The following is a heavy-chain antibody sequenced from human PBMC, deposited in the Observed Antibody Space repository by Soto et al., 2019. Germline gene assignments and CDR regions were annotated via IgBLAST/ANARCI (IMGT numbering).Heavy chain of an antibody. CDR2: FDPEDGET. J-gene: IGHJ3*02. CDR1: GYTLTELS. CDR3: ATERPRTTYYYDSSGYYSPVIDAFDI. V-gene: IGHV1-24*01. Sequence: ASVKVSCKVSGYTLTELSMHWVRQAPGKGLEWMGGFDPEDGETIYAQKFQGRVTMTEDTSTDTAYMELSSLRSEDTAVYYCATERPRTTYYYDSSGYYSPVIDAFDIWGQGTVVTVSS. D-gene: IGHD3-22*01.